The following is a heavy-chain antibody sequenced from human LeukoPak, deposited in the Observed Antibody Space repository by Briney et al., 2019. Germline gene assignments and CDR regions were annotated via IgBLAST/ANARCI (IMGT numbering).Heavy chain of an antibody. CDR1: GFIFDDYA. D-gene: IGHD6-13*01. CDR2: ISGDGGST. CDR3: ARDKSSSSRFDS. V-gene: IGHV3-43*02. J-gene: IGHJ4*02. Sequence: QPGGSLRLSCAAPGFIFDDYAIHWVRQAPGKGLEWVSLISGDGGSTFYADSVKGRFTISRDNAKNSLYLHMNSLRAEDTAVYFCARDKSSSSRFDSWGQGTLVTVSS.